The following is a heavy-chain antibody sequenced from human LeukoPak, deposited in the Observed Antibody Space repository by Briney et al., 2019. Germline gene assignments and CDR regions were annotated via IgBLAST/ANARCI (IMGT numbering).Heavy chain of an antibody. V-gene: IGHV1-69*01. CDR1: GGAFSSYA. J-gene: IGHJ5*02. CDR3: ARERPGVLPRPHPPWFDP. D-gene: IGHD2/OR15-2a*01. CDR2: IIPIFGTA. Sequence: SSVNVSCKASGGAFSSYAISWVRQAPGQGLEWMGGIIPIFGTANYAQKFQGRVTITADESTSTAYMELSSLRSEDTAVYYCARERPGVLPRPHPPWFDPWGQGTLVTVSS.